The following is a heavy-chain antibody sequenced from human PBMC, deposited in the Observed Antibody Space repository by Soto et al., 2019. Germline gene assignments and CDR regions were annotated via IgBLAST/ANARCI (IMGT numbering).Heavy chain of an antibody. CDR1: GGSFSGYY. CDR3: ARAKGGSLGGYYYGMDV. D-gene: IGHD1-26*01. V-gene: IGHV4-34*01. Sequence: SETLSLTCAVYGGSFSGYYWSWIRQPPGKGLEWIGDINHSGSTNYNPSLKSRVTISVDTSKNQFSLKLSSVTAADTAVYYCARAKGGSLGGYYYGMDVWGQGTTVTVSS. J-gene: IGHJ6*02. CDR2: INHSGST.